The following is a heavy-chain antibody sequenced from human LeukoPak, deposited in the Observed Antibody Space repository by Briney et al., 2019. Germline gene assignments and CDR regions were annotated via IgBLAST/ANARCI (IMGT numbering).Heavy chain of an antibody. CDR1: GFTFSAYW. CDR2: MNKDESEK. J-gene: IGHJ4*02. D-gene: IGHD3-22*01. V-gene: IGHV3-7*01. Sequence: GGSLRLSCAASGFTFSAYWMSWVRQAPGKALEWVANMNKDESEKYYVDSVKGRFTISRDNAKNSLYLEMNSLRAEDTAVYYCARDTGFGYYLDNSGYANYWGQGTLVTVSS. CDR3: ARDTGFGYYLDNSGYANY.